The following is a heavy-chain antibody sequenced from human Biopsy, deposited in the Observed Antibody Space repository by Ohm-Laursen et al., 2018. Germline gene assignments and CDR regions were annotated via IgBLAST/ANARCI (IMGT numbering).Heavy chain of an antibody. Sequence: GTLSLTCAVYGGSFSGYYWTWIRQPPGKGLEWIGEINHRGSASYNPSLKSRITVLVDTSKNQFSLKLRSVSAADTAVYFCARALDYYDPYYYYAMDVWGQGALVTVSS. CDR1: GGSFSGYY. CDR3: ARALDYYDPYYYYAMDV. D-gene: IGHD3-16*01. J-gene: IGHJ6*02. V-gene: IGHV4-34*01. CDR2: INHRGSA.